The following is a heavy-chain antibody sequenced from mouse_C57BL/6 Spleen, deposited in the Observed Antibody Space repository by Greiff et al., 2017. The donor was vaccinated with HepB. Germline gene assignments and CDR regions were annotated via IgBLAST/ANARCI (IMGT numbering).Heavy chain of an antibody. D-gene: IGHD1-1*01. CDR2: IYPGDGDT. Sequence: QVQLQQSGAELVKPGASVKISCKASGYAFSSYWMNWVKQRPGKGLEWIGQIYPGDGDTNYNGKFKSKATLTADKSSSTAYMQLSSLTSEDSAVYFCARRGSSLYAMDYWGQGTSVTVSS. CDR3: ARRGSSLYAMDY. CDR1: GYAFSSYW. V-gene: IGHV1-80*01. J-gene: IGHJ4*01.